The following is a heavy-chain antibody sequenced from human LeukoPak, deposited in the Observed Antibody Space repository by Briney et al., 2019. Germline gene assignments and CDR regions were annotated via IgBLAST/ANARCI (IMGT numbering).Heavy chain of an antibody. D-gene: IGHD3-3*01. CDR2: IYYSGST. CDR1: GVSFSGYY. V-gene: IGHV4-30-4*08. J-gene: IGHJ5*02. CDR3: ARASYDFWSGYFSWFDP. Sequence: PSETLSLTCAVYGVSFSGYYSSWIRQPPGKGLEWIGYIYYSGSTYYNPSLKSRVTISVDTSKNQFSLKLSSVTAADTAVYYCARASYDFWSGYFSWFDPWGQGTLVTVSS.